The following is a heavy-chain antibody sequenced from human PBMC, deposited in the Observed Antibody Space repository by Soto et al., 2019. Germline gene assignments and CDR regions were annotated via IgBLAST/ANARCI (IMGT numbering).Heavy chain of an antibody. Sequence: GESLTISCKGSGYTFTNYWIGWVRQMPGKGLEWMGIIYPGDSDTKYNPSFQGQVTISADKSITTTYLQWSSLKASDTAIYYCAASIFYYGMDVWGQGTTVTVS. CDR2: IYPGDSDT. CDR3: AASIFYYGMDV. V-gene: IGHV5-51*01. CDR1: GYTFTNYW. J-gene: IGHJ6*02.